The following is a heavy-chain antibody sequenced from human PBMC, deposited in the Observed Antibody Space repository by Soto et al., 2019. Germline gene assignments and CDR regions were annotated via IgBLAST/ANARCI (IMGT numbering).Heavy chain of an antibody. J-gene: IGHJ3*02. CDR3: AKDLLSSGLGAFDI. D-gene: IGHD6-19*01. Sequence: GGSLRLSCAASGFTFDDYAMHWVRQAPGKGLEWVSGISWNSGSIGYADSVKGRFTISRDNAKNSLYLQMNSLRAEDTALYYCAKDLLSSGLGAFDIWGQGTMVTVSS. CDR2: ISWNSGSI. CDR1: GFTFDDYA. V-gene: IGHV3-9*01.